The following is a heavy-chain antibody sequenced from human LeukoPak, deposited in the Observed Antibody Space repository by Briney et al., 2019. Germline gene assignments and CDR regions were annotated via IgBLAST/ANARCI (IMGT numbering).Heavy chain of an antibody. V-gene: IGHV3-21*01. CDR2: ISSSSSYI. CDR3: ASSGRWLGAFDI. D-gene: IGHD3-22*01. J-gene: IGHJ3*02. Sequence: GGSLRLSCAASGFTFSSYSMNWVRQAPGKGLEWVSSISSSSSYIYYADSVKGRFTISRDNAKNSLYLQMNSLRAEDTAVYYCASSGRWLGAFDIWGQGTMVTVSS. CDR1: GFTFSSYS.